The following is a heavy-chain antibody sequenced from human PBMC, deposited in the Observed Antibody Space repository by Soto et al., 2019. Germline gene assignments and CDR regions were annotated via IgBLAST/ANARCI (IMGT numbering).Heavy chain of an antibody. CDR3: ASQPTTADSDLWFDP. J-gene: IGHJ5*02. Sequence: QLQLQESGPGLVKASETLSLTCNVSGGSISSSRSYWAWIRQPPGKGLEWIANIFYSGSTYYNPSIASRVPTSVNTSKNQFALKLSSVTAADTAVYYCASQPTTADSDLWFDPWGQGTLVTVSS. D-gene: IGHD3-22*01. CDR2: IFYSGST. CDR1: GGSISSSRSY. V-gene: IGHV4-39*01.